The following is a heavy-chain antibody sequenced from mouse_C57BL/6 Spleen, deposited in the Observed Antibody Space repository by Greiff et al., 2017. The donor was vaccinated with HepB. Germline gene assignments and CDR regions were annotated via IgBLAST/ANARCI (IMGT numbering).Heavy chain of an antibody. D-gene: IGHD1-1*01. CDR1: GFNIKDYY. CDR3: TTIGTTVVARAY. V-gene: IGHV14-1*01. CDR2: IDPEDGDT. Sequence: VHVKQSGAELVRPGASVKLSCTASGFNIKDYYMHWVKQRPEQGLEWIGRIDPEDGDTEYAPKFQGKATMTADTSSNTAYLQLSSLTSEDTAVYYCTTIGTTVVARAYWGQGTLVTVSA. J-gene: IGHJ3*01.